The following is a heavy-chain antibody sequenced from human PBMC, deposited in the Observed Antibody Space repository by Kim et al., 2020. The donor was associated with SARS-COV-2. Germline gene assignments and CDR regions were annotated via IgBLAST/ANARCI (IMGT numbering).Heavy chain of an antibody. V-gene: IGHV3-72*01. J-gene: IGHJ6*02. CDR1: GFTLSDYY. CDR3: TRYIGGSTPALDV. CDR2: TRNKDNCYTT. Sequence: GGSLRLSCAVSGFTLSDYYIDWVRQAPGKGPEWAGRTRNKDNCYTTAYAASVEGRFTISRDDSKNLVYLQMNSLKTEDTAVYYCTRYIGGSTPALDVWGQGTTVTVSS. D-gene: IGHD1-26*01.